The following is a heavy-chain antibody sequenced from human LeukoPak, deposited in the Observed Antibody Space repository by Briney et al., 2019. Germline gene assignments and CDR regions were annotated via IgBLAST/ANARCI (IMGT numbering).Heavy chain of an antibody. V-gene: IGHV1-69*13. CDR1: VGTFSSYA. CDR2: IIPIFGTA. Sequence: ASVKVSCKASVGTFSSYAISWVRQAPGQGLEWMGGIIPIFGTANYAQKFQGRVTITADESTSTAYMELSSLRSEDTAVYYCARSGHDYYDSSGYYPYYYYGMDVWGQGTTVTVSS. J-gene: IGHJ6*02. CDR3: ARSGHDYYDSSGYYPYYYYGMDV. D-gene: IGHD3-22*01.